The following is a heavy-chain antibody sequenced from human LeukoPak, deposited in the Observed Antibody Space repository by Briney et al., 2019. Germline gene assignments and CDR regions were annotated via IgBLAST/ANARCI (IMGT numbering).Heavy chain of an antibody. CDR2: IYTSGST. J-gene: IGHJ6*03. CDR3: AGSSRGYSARGYYYYYMDV. D-gene: IGHD1-26*01. V-gene: IGHV4-4*09. CDR1: GVSISSYY. Sequence: SEALSLTCTVSGVSISSYYWSWLRQPPGKGLEWIGYIYTSGSTNYNPSLKSRVTISVDTSKHQFSLKLSSVTAADTAVYYCAGSSRGYSARGYYYYYMDVWGKGTTVTVSS.